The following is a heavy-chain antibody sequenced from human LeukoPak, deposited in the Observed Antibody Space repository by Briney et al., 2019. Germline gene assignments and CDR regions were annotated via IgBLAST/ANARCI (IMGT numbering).Heavy chain of an antibody. D-gene: IGHD3-10*01. CDR1: GGSISSSSYY. Sequence: SETLSLTCTVSGGSISSSSYYWGWIRQPPGKGLEWIGSIYYSGSTYYNPSLKSRVTISVDTSNNQFSLKLSSVTAADTAVYYCARGLGYYYGSGSPWNWFDPWGQGTLVTVSS. CDR3: ARGLGYYYGSGSPWNWFDP. J-gene: IGHJ5*02. CDR2: IYYSGST. V-gene: IGHV4-39*07.